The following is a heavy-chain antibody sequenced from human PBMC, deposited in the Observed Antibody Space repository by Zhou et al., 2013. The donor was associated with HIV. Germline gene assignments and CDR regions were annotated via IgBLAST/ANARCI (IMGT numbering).Heavy chain of an antibody. J-gene: IGHJ6*03. Sequence: QVQLVQSGTEVKKPGSSVKVSCKASGDIFSSYAISWVRQAPGQGLEWMGGIIPMFGTSNYAQKFQGRVTITTDESTSTVYMELSSLRSEDTAVYYCASTRPIVGGRLYYYYMDVWGKGTTVTVSS. V-gene: IGHV1-69*05. CDR3: ASTRPIVGGRLYYYYMDV. CDR2: IIPMFGTS. D-gene: IGHD3-22*01. CDR1: GDIFSSYA.